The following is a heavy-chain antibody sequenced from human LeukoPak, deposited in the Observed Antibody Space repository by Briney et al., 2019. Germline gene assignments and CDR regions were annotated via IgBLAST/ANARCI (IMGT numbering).Heavy chain of an antibody. CDR3: ARVEHNAFDI. V-gene: IGHV4-61*01. J-gene: IGHJ3*02. CDR2: IYYSGST. Sequence: SETLSLTCSVSGGSVSSGSYYWSWIRQPPGKGLEWIGYIYYSGSTNYNPSLKSRVTISVDTSKNQFSLKLSSATAADTALYYCARVEHNAFDIWGQGTMVTVSP. D-gene: IGHD1-26*01. CDR1: GGSVSSGSYY.